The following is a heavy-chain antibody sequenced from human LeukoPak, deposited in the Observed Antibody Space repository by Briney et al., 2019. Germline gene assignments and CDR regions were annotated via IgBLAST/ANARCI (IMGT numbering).Heavy chain of an antibody. Sequence: SQTLSLTCTVSGGSISSGSYYWSWIRQPAGKGLEWIGRIYTSGSTNYNPSLKSRITISVDTSKNQFSLKLSSVTAADTAVYYCARHVTRFDPWGQGTLVTVSS. CDR3: ARHVTRFDP. CDR2: IYTSGST. V-gene: IGHV4-61*02. J-gene: IGHJ5*02. D-gene: IGHD3-10*01. CDR1: GGSISSGSYY.